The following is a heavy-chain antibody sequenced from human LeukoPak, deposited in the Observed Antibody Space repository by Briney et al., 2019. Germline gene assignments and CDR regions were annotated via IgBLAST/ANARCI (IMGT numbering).Heavy chain of an antibody. J-gene: IGHJ4*02. CDR3: ARGEWLRLSVVGGFVY. D-gene: IGHD5-12*01. Sequence: SVKVSCKNSGGTFSSYAISWVRQAPGQWLEWMGGIMPIFGTANYAQKFQGRVTSTADGCTSTVYMELSSLRSEDTAVYYCARGEWLRLSVVGGFVYWGEGTLVNVDS. CDR1: GGTFSSYA. CDR2: IMPIFGTA. V-gene: IGHV1-69*01.